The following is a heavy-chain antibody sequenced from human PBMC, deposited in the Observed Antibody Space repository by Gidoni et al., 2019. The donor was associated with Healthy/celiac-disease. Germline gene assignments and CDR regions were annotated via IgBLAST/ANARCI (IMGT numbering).Heavy chain of an antibody. D-gene: IGHD2-2*01. CDR3: ARDWDIVVVPAATEGAFDT. Sequence: EVQLVESGGGLVQPGGSLRLSCAASGFTFSSYWMSWVRQAPGKGLEWVANIKQDGSEKYYVDSVKGRFTISRDNAKNSLYLQMNSLRAEDTAVYYCARDWDIVVVPAATEGAFDTWGQGTMVTVSS. CDR1: GFTFSSYW. CDR2: IKQDGSEK. V-gene: IGHV3-7*01. J-gene: IGHJ3*02.